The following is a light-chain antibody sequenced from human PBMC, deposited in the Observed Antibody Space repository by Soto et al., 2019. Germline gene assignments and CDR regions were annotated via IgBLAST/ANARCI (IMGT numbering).Light chain of an antibody. Sequence: EIVLTQSPATLSVSPGESATLSCRASESVSRNLAWFQQKPGQAPRLLIYGASTRATGVPARFSGSGSGTDFTLTISGLRSDDFAVYYCQQSNNWPPITFGQGTRLEIK. CDR2: GAS. CDR3: QQSNNWPPIT. CDR1: ESVSRN. J-gene: IGKJ5*01. V-gene: IGKV3-15*01.